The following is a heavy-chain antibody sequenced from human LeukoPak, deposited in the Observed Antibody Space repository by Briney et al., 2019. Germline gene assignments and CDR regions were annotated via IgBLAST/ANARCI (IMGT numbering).Heavy chain of an antibody. CDR1: GYTLTSYG. D-gene: IGHD3-16*02. V-gene: IGHV1-18*01. CDR3: AISSLGRLGELSLTFDY. Sequence: GASVKVSCEASGYTLTSYGINWMRQAPGQGLEWMGWISTQSVNTNYAQKVQGRLTLTTDRSRNTAYMELRSLRSDDTAVYYCAISSLGRLGELSLTFDYWGQGTLVTVSS. J-gene: IGHJ4*02. CDR2: ISTQSVNT.